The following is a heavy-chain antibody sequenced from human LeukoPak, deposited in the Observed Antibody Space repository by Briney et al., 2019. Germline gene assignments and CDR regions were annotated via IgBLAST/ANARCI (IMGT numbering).Heavy chain of an antibody. Sequence: ASVKVSCKASGYTFTSYGVSWVRQAPGQGLEWMGWISGYNGKTNYAQKFQGRVTMTTDTSTSTAYMELRSLRSDDTAVYYCARPPIVGATDAFDIWGQGTMVTVSS. J-gene: IGHJ3*02. CDR3: ARPPIVGATDAFDI. CDR2: ISGYNGKT. CDR1: GYTFTSYG. V-gene: IGHV1-18*01. D-gene: IGHD1-26*01.